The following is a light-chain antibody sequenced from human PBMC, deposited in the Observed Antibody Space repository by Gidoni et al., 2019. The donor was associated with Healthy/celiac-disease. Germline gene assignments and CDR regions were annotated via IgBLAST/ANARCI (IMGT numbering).Light chain of an antibody. CDR1: KLGDKY. Sequence: SYELPQPPSVSVSPGQTASITCSGDKLGDKYACWYKQKPGQSPVLVIYQESKRPSGIHERFSGSNSGNTATLTISGTQAMDEADYYCQAWDSSTSVVFGGGTKLTVL. CDR3: QAWDSSTSVV. CDR2: QES. V-gene: IGLV3-1*01. J-gene: IGLJ2*01.